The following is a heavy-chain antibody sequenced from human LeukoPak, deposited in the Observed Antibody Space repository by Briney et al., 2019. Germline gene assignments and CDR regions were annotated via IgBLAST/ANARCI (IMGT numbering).Heavy chain of an antibody. CDR1: GGSISSYY. J-gene: IGHJ4*02. CDR3: ARTRYGDQTYYFDY. V-gene: IGHV4-59*01. D-gene: IGHD4-17*01. CDR2: IYYSGST. Sequence: PSETLSLTCTVSGGSISSYYWSWIRQPPGKGLEWIGYIYYSGSTNYNPSLKSRVTISVDTSKNQFSLKLSSVTAADTAVYYCARTRYGDQTYYFDYWGQGTLVTVSS.